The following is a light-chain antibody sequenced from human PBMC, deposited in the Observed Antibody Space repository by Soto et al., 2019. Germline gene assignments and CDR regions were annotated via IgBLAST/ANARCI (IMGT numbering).Light chain of an antibody. CDR1: SSNIGGNS. V-gene: IGLV1-51*01. CDR2: DDN. CDR3: GSWDSSLSAYV. Sequence: QCVMTQPPSVCAAPGQKVTIYCSGSSSNIGGNSVSWYQQLAGTAPKLLIYDDNKRPSGIPDRFSGSKSGTSATLGITGFQTGDEADYYCGSWDSSLSAYVFGTGTKLTV. J-gene: IGLJ1*01.